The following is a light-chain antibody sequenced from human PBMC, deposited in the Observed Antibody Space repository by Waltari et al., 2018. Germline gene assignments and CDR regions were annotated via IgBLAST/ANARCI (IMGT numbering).Light chain of an antibody. V-gene: IGLV3-21*04. CDR3: QVWDANTDPGV. CDR2: YDS. Sequence: SYVLTQPPSVSVAPGKTASITCGGNNIESKCVHWYQQKPGQAPILVISYDSDRPSGIPERFSGSNSGNTATLTISRVEAGDEADYYCQVWDANTDPGVFGTGTEVTVL. CDR1: NIESKC. J-gene: IGLJ1*01.